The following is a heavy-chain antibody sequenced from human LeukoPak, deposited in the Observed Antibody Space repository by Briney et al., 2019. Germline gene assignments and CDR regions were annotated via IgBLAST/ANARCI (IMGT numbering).Heavy chain of an antibody. CDR2: IYSTGNT. Sequence: KPSETLSLTCTVSGGSISSGSYYWSWIRQPAGKGLEWIGRIYSTGNTNYNPSLMSRVTISVDTSKNQFSLKLTSVTAADTAVYYCARNLDYGDLDAFDIWGQGTMVTVSS. CDR1: GGSISSGSYY. CDR3: ARNLDYGDLDAFDI. J-gene: IGHJ3*02. D-gene: IGHD4-17*01. V-gene: IGHV4-61*02.